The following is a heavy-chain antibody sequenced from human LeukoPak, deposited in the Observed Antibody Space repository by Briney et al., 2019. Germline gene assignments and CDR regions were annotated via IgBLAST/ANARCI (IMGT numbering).Heavy chain of an antibody. CDR3: ARDNWNDVEGAFDI. CDR1: GYTFTGYY. CDR2: INPNSGGT. J-gene: IGHJ3*02. D-gene: IGHD1-20*01. V-gene: IGHV1-2*02. Sequence: ASVKVSCKASGYTFTGYYMHWVRQAPGQGLEWMGWINPNSGGTNYAQKFQGRVTMTRDTSISTAYMELSRLRSDDTAVYYCARDNWNDVEGAFDIWGQGTLVSVSS.